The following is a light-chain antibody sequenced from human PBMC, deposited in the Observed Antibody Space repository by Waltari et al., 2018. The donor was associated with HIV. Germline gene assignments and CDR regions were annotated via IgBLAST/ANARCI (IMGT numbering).Light chain of an antibody. J-gene: IGLJ1*01. Sequence: QSALTQPHSVSGSPGQSLTISCTGTSTYVDTFVSWYQQHPGKAPKVIIFDVNKRPSGVPDRFSGSTSGNTASLTISGLQAEDEADYYCCSHAGNFIFVFGTGTKVTVL. CDR2: DVN. CDR1: STYVDTF. CDR3: CSHAGNFIFV. V-gene: IGLV2-11*01.